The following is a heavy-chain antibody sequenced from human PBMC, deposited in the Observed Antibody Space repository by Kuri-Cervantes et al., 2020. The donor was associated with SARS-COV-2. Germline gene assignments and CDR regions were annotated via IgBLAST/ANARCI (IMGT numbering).Heavy chain of an antibody. CDR3: ARGPPRYCGSSTSCYRGGGYYYYMDV. D-gene: IGHD2-2*02. Sequence: GESLKISCAASGFTFSSYAMHWVRQAPGKGLEWVAVISYDGSNKYYADSVKGRFTISRDNSKNTLYLQMNSLRAEDTAVYYCARGPPRYCGSSTSCYRGGGYYYYMDVWGKGTTVTVSS. CDR1: GFTFSSYA. V-gene: IGHV3-30*04. CDR2: ISYDGSNK. J-gene: IGHJ6*03.